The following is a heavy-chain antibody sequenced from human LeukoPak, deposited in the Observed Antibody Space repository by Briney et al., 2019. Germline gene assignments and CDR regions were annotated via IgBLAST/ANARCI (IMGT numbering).Heavy chain of an antibody. CDR2: IIPIFGTA. J-gene: IGHJ4*02. CDR3: ASGREYSSSFHFIY. Sequence: SVKVSCKASGGTLSSYAISWVRQAPGRGLEWMGGIIPIFGTANYAQKFQGRVTITADESTSTAYMELSSLRSEDTAVYYCASGREYSSSFHFIYWGQGTLVTVSS. D-gene: IGHD6-6*01. CDR1: GGTLSSYA. V-gene: IGHV1-69*13.